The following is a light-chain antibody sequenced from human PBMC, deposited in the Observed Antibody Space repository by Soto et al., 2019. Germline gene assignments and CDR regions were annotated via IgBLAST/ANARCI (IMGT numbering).Light chain of an antibody. CDR1: QSINSW. J-gene: IGKJ1*01. V-gene: IGKV1-5*03. CDR2: KAS. Sequence: DIQMTQSPSTLSASVGDRVSITCRTSQSINSWLAWYQQKPGEAPKLLIYKASSLESGVPSRFSGSGSGTELTLTISSLKTDDFATYYCQQYHNSWTFGQGTKVDIK. CDR3: QQYHNSWT.